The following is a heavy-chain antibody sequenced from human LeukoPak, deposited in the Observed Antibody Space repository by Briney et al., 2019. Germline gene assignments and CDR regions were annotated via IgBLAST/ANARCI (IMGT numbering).Heavy chain of an antibody. D-gene: IGHD3-22*01. CDR1: GFTFDDYA. Sequence: PGGSLRLSCAASGFTFDDYAMHWVRQAPGKGLEWVSGISWNSGRIDYADSVKGRFTISRDNAKNSLYLQMSSLRAEDTALYYCAKAVVITGWFDPWGQRTLVTVSS. J-gene: IGHJ5*02. CDR3: AKAVVITGWFDP. CDR2: ISWNSGRI. V-gene: IGHV3-9*01.